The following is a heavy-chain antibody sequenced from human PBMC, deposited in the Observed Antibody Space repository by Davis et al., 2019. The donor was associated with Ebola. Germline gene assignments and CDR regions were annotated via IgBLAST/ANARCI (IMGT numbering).Heavy chain of an antibody. CDR2: INPSGGST. V-gene: IGHV1-46*01. CDR1: GGTFSSYA. J-gene: IGHJ6*02. D-gene: IGHD3-22*01. Sequence: AASVKVSCKASGGTFSSYAISWVRQAPGQGLEWMGIINPSGGSTSYAQKFQGRVTMTRDTSTSTVYMELSSLRSEDTAVYYCASGLKTYYESMDVWGQGTTVTVSS. CDR3: ASGLKTYYESMDV.